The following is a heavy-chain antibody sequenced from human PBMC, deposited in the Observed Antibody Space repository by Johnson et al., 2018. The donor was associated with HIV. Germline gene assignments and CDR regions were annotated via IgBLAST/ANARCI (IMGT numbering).Heavy chain of an antibody. CDR2: INWNGGST. D-gene: IGHD5/OR15-5a*01. V-gene: IGHV3-20*04. J-gene: IGHJ3*02. Sequence: EVQLVESGGGVVQPGRSLGLSCAASGFTFRTYTMHWVRQAPGKGLEWVSGINWNGGSTGYADSVKGRFTISRDNAKNSLYLQMNSLRAEDTALYYCAREGVSPANAFDIWGQGTLVTVSS. CDR3: AREGVSPANAFDI. CDR1: GFTFRTYT.